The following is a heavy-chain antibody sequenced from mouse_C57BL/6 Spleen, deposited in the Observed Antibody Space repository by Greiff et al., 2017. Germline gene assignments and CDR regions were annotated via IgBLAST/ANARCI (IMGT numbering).Heavy chain of an antibody. CDR1: GYSITSDY. V-gene: IGHV3-8*01. CDR3: ARCLYYGNYVDWYFDV. D-gene: IGHD2-1*01. Sequence: VQLKQSGPGLAKPSQTLSLTCSVTGYSITSDYWNWIRKFPGNKLEYMGYISYSGSTYYNPSLKSRISITRDTSKNQYYLQLNSVTTEDTATYYCARCLYYGNYVDWYFDVWGTGTTVTVSS. J-gene: IGHJ1*03. CDR2: ISYSGST.